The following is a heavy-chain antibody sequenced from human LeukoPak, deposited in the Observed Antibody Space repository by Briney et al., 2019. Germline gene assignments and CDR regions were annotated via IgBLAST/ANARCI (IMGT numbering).Heavy chain of an antibody. CDR3: ARATALTGDRFEDY. D-gene: IGHD7-27*01. CDR1: GGSISSYY. J-gene: IGHJ4*02. Sequence: PSETLSLTCTVSGGSISSYYWTWIRQTPGKGLEWIGYIYSDGSTNYNPSLKSRVTISLDTSKNQFSLKLNSVTAADTAVYYCARATALTGDRFEDYWGQGTLVTVSS. V-gene: IGHV4-59*01. CDR2: IYSDGST.